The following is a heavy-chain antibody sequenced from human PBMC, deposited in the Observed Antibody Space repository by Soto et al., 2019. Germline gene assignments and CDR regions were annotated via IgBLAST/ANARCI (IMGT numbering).Heavy chain of an antibody. CDR3: ARPLVADFRNWFFDL. D-gene: IGHD4-4*01. Sequence: QVQLVQSGAEVKKPGSSVKISCRAPGDSFNNFALSWVRQAPGLGLELMGGIIPSFATPTYAPKFQDRVTFTADESTTTAYMALSTLRSDDTAVYYCARPLVADFRNWFFDLWGSGNLVTVYS. CDR1: GDSFNNFA. J-gene: IGHJ2*01. CDR2: IIPSFATP. V-gene: IGHV1-69*12.